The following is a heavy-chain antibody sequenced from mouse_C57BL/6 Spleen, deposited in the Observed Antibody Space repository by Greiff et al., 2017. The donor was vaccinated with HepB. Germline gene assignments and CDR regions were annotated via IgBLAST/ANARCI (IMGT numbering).Heavy chain of an antibody. Sequence: EVTLVESGGGLVQPKGSLKLSCAASGFSFNTYAMNWVRPAPGMSLEWVARKRSKSNNFATYYADSVKDRFTISRDDSESMLYLQMNNLKTEDTAMYYWVRGYGSSSGYWGQGTTLAVSA. D-gene: IGHD1-1*01. CDR1: GFSFNTYA. CDR3: VRGYGSSSGY. V-gene: IGHV10-1*01. CDR2: KRSKSNNFAT. J-gene: IGHJ2*01.